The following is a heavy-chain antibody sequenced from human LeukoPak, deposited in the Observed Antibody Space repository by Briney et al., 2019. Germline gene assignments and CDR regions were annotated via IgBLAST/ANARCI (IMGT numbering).Heavy chain of an antibody. J-gene: IGHJ4*02. V-gene: IGHV4-59*01. D-gene: IGHD3-16*01. CDR1: GGSIRNYY. CDR3: TRGAGWLIDY. Sequence: SETLSLTCTVSGGSIRNYYWSWIRQPPGKGLEWIGYIYYSGSTNYNPSLKSRVTISADTSKNQFSLKLNSMTTADTAVYYCTRGAGWLIDYWGQGILVTVSS. CDR2: IYYSGST.